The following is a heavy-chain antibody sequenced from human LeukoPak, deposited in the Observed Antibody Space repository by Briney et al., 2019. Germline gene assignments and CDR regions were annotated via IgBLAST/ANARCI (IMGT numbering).Heavy chain of an antibody. Sequence: QAGGSLRLSCAASGFTFGSYWMHWVRQAPRKGLVWVSRINTDGGDTIYADSVKGRFTISRDNAKNTLFLQMNSLRAEDTAVYYCARDEKIVGASGQDYWGQGTLVTVSS. CDR2: INTDGGDT. CDR3: ARDEKIVGASGQDY. V-gene: IGHV3-74*01. J-gene: IGHJ4*02. CDR1: GFTFGSYW. D-gene: IGHD1-26*01.